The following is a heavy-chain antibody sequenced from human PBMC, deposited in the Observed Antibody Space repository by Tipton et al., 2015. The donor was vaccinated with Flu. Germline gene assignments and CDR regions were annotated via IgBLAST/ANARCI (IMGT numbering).Heavy chain of an antibody. J-gene: IGHJ3*02. D-gene: IGHD1-26*01. CDR3: ARVGRELLNAFDI. CDR1: SGSFSGYY. Sequence: LRLSCAVYSGSFSGYYWSWIRQPPGKGLEWIGEINLSGSTNYNPSLKSRVTISVDTSKNQFSLKLSSVTAADTAVYYCARVGRELLNAFDIWGQGTMVTVSS. CDR2: INLSGST. V-gene: IGHV4-34*01.